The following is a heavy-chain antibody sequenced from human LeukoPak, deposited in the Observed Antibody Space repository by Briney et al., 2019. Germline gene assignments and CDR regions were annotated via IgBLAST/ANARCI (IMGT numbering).Heavy chain of an antibody. Sequence: GGSPRLSCAVSGFPVSSNHMGWVRQAPGKGLEWVSVIFGGGKTSYAGSVQGRVTLSRDNSKNTLYLQMIRLRVEDTAVYYCAAWRGSSWFDYWGQGTLVTVSS. D-gene: IGHD6-13*01. CDR1: GFPVSSNH. V-gene: IGHV3-53*01. J-gene: IGHJ4*02. CDR2: IFGGGKT. CDR3: AAWRGSSWFDY.